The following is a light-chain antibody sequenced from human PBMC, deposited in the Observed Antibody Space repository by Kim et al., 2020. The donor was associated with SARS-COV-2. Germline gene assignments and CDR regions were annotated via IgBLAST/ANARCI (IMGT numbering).Light chain of an antibody. CDR1: RSNIGSNP. J-gene: IGLJ1*01. V-gene: IGLV1-44*01. CDR2: SNK. Sequence: QRVTISCSGSRSNIGSNPVNWYQHFPGTAPKLLIYSNKVRPSGVPDRFSGSKSGTSASLAISELQSVDEADYYCASWDDSLSGHYVFGTGTKVTVL. CDR3: ASWDDSLSGHYV.